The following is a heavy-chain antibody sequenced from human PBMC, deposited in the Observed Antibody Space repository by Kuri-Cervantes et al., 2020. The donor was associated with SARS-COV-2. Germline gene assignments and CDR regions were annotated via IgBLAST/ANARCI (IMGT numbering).Heavy chain of an antibody. J-gene: IGHJ4*02. Sequence: GESLXXSXAASGFTFSSYAMHWVRQAPGKGLEWVAVISYDGSNKYYADSVKGRFTISRDNSKNTLYLQMNSLRAEDTAVYYCARGGSSGWSQLEYWGQGTLVTVSS. CDR2: ISYDGSNK. CDR3: ARGGSSGWSQLEY. CDR1: GFTFSSYA. D-gene: IGHD6-19*01. V-gene: IGHV3-30*04.